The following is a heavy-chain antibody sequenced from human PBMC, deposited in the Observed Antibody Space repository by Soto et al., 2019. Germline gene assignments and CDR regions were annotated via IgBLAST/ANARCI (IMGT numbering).Heavy chain of an antibody. J-gene: IGHJ4*02. CDR2: ITWNSGRF. CDR1: GFTFDDYA. CDR3: VKDRGQSAVLRAYDF. V-gene: IGHV3-9*01. D-gene: IGHD3-3*01. Sequence: EVKLIESGGGRVQPGTSLRLSCSVAGFTFDDYAMHWVRQVPGRGLEWVSGITWNSGRFAYAHSVQGRFTISRDNAKNSLYLQMNNLRLEDTALYYCVKDRGQSAVLRAYDFWGPGTLVTVSS.